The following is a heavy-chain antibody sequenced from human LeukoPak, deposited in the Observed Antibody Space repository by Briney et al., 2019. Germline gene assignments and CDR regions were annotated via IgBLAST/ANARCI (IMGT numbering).Heavy chain of an antibody. J-gene: IGHJ4*02. CDR2: ISAYNGNT. CDR3: ARESSTVTIFGVVTYFDY. V-gene: IGHV1-18*01. CDR1: GYTFTSYG. D-gene: IGHD3-3*01. Sequence: HEASVKVSCKASGYTFTSYGISWVRQAPGQGLEWMGWISAYNGNTNYAQKLQGRVTMTTDTSTSTAYMELRSLRSDDTAVYYCARESSTVTIFGVVTYFDYWGQGTLVTVSS.